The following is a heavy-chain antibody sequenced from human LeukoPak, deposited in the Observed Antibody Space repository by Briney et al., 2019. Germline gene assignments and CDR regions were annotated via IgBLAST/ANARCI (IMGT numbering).Heavy chain of an antibody. CDR3: ALQGSHYYYYYMDV. D-gene: IGHD3-10*01. J-gene: IGHJ6*03. V-gene: IGHV3-23*01. CDR2: ISGSGGST. CDR1: GFTFSSYA. Sequence: GGSLRLSCAASGFTFSSYAMSWVRQAPGKGLEWVSAISGSGGSTYYADSVKGRFTISRDNSKNTLYLQMNSLRAEDTAVYYCALQGSHYYYYYMDVWSKGTTVTVSS.